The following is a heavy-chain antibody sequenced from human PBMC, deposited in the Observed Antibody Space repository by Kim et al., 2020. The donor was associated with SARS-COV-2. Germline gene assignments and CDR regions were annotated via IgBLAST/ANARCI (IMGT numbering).Heavy chain of an antibody. D-gene: IGHD3-22*01. CDR1: GGSISSSSYY. V-gene: IGHV4-39*01. CDR2: IYYSGST. Sequence: SETLSLTCTVSGGSISSSSYYWGWIRQPPGKGLEWIVSIYYSGSTYYNPSLKSRVTISVDTSKNQFSLKLSSVTAAVTAVYYCASASGYYYVGFDYWGQGTLVTVSS. CDR3: ASASGYYYVGFDY. J-gene: IGHJ4*02.